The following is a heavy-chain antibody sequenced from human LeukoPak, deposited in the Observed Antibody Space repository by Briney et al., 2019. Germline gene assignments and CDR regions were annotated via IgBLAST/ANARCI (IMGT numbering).Heavy chain of an antibody. CDR2: ISYDGSNK. V-gene: IGHV3-30*04. Sequence: GRSLRLSCAASGFTFSIYAMHWVRQAPGKGLEWVAVISYDGSNKYYADSAKGRFTISRDNSKNTLYLQMNSLRAEDTAVYYCAVSSIAVAGAFDYWGQGTLVTVSS. CDR3: AVSSIAVAGAFDY. CDR1: GFTFSIYA. J-gene: IGHJ4*02. D-gene: IGHD6-19*01.